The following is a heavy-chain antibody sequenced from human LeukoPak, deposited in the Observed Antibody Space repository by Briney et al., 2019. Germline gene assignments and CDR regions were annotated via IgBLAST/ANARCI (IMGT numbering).Heavy chain of an antibody. J-gene: IGHJ6*03. Sequence: PGGSLRLSCAASGFTFSSYAMNWVRQAPGKGLEWVSFISSSSSYIYYADSVKGRFTISRDNAKNSLYLQMNSLRAEDTAVYYCERWCTNGECYNGQVANYYVDVWGKGTTVTVSS. D-gene: IGHD2-8*01. V-gene: IGHV3-21*01. CDR3: ERWCTNGECYNGQVANYYVDV. CDR1: GFTFSSYA. CDR2: ISSSSSYI.